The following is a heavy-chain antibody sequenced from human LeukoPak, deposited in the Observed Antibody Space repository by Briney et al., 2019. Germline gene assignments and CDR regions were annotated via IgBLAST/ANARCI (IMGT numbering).Heavy chain of an antibody. D-gene: IGHD2-15*01. CDR3: ARGKLYCSGGSCWPYYFDY. V-gene: IGHV4-31*03. J-gene: IGHJ4*02. CDR1: GGSISSGGYY. Sequence: SETLSLTCTVSGGSISSGGYYWSWIRQHPGKGLEWIGYIYYSGSTYYNPSLKSRVTISVDTSKSQFSLKLSSVTAADTAVYYCARGKLYCSGGSCWPYYFDYWGQGTLVTVFS. CDR2: IYYSGST.